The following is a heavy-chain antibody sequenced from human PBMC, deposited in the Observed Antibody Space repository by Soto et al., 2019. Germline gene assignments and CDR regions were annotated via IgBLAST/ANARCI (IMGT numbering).Heavy chain of an antibody. CDR2: FDPEDGET. CDR3: VTVMDSSFAEYFQH. J-gene: IGHJ1*01. V-gene: IGHV1-24*01. CDR1: GYTLTELS. D-gene: IGHD3-22*01. Sequence: ASVKVSCKVSGYTLTELSMHWVRQAPGKGLEWMGGFDPEDGETIYAQKFQGRVTMTEDTSTDTAYMELSSLRSEDTAVYYCVTVMDSSFAEYFQHWGQGTLVTVSS.